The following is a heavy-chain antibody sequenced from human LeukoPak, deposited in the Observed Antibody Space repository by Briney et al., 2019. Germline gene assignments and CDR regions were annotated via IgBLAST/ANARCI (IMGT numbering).Heavy chain of an antibody. D-gene: IGHD6-13*01. J-gene: IGHJ4*02. CDR2: IYPGDSDT. CDR3: ARRGLYSSSWYIDY. V-gene: IGHV5-51*01. Sequence: GESLKISCKGSGYSFTSYWIGWVRRMPGKGLEWLGIIYPGDSDTRYSPSFQGQVIISADKSISTAYLQWSSLKASDTAMYYCARRGLYSSSWYIDYWGQGTLVTVSS. CDR1: GYSFTSYW.